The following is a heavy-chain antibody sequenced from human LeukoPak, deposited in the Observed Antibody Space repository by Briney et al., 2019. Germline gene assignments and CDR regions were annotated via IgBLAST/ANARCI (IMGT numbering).Heavy chain of an antibody. CDR2: IRYDGSNK. CDR3: AKIGYSGSGVGYYMDV. V-gene: IGHV3-30*02. Sequence: PGGSLRLSCAASGSTFSSYGFHWVRQAPGKGLEWVAFIRYDGSNKYYADSVKGRFTISRDNSKNTLYLQMNSLRAEDTAVYYCAKIGYSGSGVGYYMDVWGKGTTVTISS. J-gene: IGHJ6*03. CDR1: GSTFSSYG. D-gene: IGHD3-10*01.